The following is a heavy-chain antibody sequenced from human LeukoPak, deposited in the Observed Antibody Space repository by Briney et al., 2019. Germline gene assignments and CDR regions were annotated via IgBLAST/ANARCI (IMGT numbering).Heavy chain of an antibody. D-gene: IGHD1-26*01. Sequence: ASVKVSCKASGYTFTSYSITWVRQAPGQGLEWMGGISAYNGNTNYAQKLQGRVTMTTDTSTSTAYMELRSLRSDDTAVYYCARTEGVGSTFDYWGQGTLVTVSS. CDR1: GYTFTSYS. CDR3: ARTEGVGSTFDY. J-gene: IGHJ4*02. CDR2: ISAYNGNT. V-gene: IGHV1-18*01.